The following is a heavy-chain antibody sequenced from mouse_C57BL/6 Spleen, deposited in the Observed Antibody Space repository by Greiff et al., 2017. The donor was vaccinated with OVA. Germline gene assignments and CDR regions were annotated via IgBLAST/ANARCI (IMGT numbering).Heavy chain of an antibody. V-gene: IGHV14-2*01. CDR2: IDPEDGET. CDR1: GFNIKDYY. D-gene: IGHD2-4*01. J-gene: IGHJ3*01. Sequence: EVQLQQSGAELVKPGASVKLSCTASGFNIKDYYMHWVKPRTEQGLEWIGRIDPEDGETKYAPKFQGKDTITADTSSNTAYQQLSSLTSEDTAVYSCDRRSRYDYDGVFAYWGQGTLVTVSS. CDR3: DRRSRYDYDGVFAY.